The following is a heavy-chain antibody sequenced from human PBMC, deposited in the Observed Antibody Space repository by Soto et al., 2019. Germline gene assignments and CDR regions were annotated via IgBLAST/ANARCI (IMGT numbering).Heavy chain of an antibody. CDR1: VFNLGDYT. J-gene: IGHJ6*02. V-gene: IGHV3-30*09. D-gene: IGHD3-3*01. CDR3: VRSQITLRFLMETHHYPLDV. CDR2: ISYDGHIQ. Sequence: WGSLRLSCLASVFNLGDYTMHWFRQAPGKGLEWVTMISYDGHIQYFGDSVKGRFAISRDNSKSTLSLQMNNLTTEDTAVYYRVRSQITLRFLMETHHYPLDVWGHGTTVTVSS.